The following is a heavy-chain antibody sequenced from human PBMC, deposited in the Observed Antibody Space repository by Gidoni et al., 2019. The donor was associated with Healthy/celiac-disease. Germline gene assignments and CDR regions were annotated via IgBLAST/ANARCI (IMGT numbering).Heavy chain of an antibody. CDR3: ATGPGGGFDY. J-gene: IGHJ4*02. V-gene: IGHV4-34*01. CDR2: INHSGST. D-gene: IGHD3-10*01. Sequence: QVQLQQWGAGLFQPSETLSLTCAVYGGSFSGYYWSWIRQPPGKGLEWIGEINHSGSTNYNPSLKSRVTISVETSKNQFSLKLSSVTAADTAVYYCATGPGGGFDYWGQGTLVTVSS. CDR1: GGSFSGYY.